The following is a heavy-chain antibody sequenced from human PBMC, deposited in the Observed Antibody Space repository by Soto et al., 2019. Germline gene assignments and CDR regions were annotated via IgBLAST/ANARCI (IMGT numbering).Heavy chain of an antibody. V-gene: IGHV1-18*04. CDR2: ISAYSGNT. D-gene: IGHD3-3*01. J-gene: IGHJ4*02. Sequence: ASVKVSCKASGYTFTSYGISWVRQAPGQGLEWMGWISAYSGNTNYAQKLRGRVTMTTDTSTSTAYMELRSLRSDDTAVYYCAVTTYYDFWSGYFGFDYWGQGTLVTVSS. CDR1: GYTFTSYG. CDR3: AVTTYYDFWSGYFGFDY.